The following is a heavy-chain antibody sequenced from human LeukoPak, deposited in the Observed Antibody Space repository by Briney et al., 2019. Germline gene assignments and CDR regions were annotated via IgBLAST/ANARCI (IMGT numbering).Heavy chain of an antibody. CDR1: GFTFSNYW. V-gene: IGHV3-7*01. CDR3: ARDHAGSGDYFDY. J-gene: IGHJ4*02. Sequence: GGSLRLSCTVSGFTFSNYWMSWVRQAPGKGLEWVANIKQDGSEKYYVDSVKGRFTISRDNAKNSLYLQMNRLSAEDTAVYYCARDHAGSGDYFDYWGQGTLVTVSS. CDR2: IKQDGSEK. D-gene: IGHD3-10*01.